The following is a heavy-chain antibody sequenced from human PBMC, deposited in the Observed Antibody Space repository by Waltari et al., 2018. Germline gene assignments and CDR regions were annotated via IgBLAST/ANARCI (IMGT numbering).Heavy chain of an antibody. CDR1: GDYITNPNYH. D-gene: IGHD3-9*01. CDR2: IFFNGTS. CDR3: ARRVGDVLTGWPEFFDY. J-gene: IGHJ4*02. Sequence: QLQLQESGPGLVKPSETLSLACPVPGDYITNPNYHWAWIRQPPGKGLQWFATIFFNGTSYYNPSLKSRVLISVDTSKNQFSLRVTSVTVADTAVYFCARRVGDVLTGWPEFFDYWGQGNMVTVSS. V-gene: IGHV4-39*07.